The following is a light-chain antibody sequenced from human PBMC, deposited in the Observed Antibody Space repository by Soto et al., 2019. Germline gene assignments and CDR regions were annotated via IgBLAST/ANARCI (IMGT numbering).Light chain of an antibody. CDR2: KFS. Sequence: DVVMTQSPLSLPVTLGQPASISCRSSESLVHDDGNTYLNWFQQRPGQSPRRLFYKFSNRGSGVSDRFSGSWSGRNFTLKISRVEAEYLVFYYCMQATHWPPTFGHGTKVEIK. CDR3: MQATHWPPT. J-gene: IGKJ1*01. CDR1: ESLVHDDGNTY. V-gene: IGKV2-30*02.